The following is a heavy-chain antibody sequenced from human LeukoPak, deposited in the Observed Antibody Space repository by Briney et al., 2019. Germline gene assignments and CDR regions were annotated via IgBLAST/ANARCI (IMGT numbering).Heavy chain of an antibody. V-gene: IGHV3-53*01. D-gene: IGHD7-27*01. J-gene: IGHJ5*02. CDR1: GFSFSSYW. Sequence: GGPLRLSCVASGFSFSSYWMTWVRQAPGKGLEWVSVIYSGGSTYYADSVKGRFTISRDNSKNTLYLQMNSLRAEDTALYYCSRNWGSDNWFDPWGQGTLVTVSS. CDR3: SRNWGSDNWFDP. CDR2: IYSGGST.